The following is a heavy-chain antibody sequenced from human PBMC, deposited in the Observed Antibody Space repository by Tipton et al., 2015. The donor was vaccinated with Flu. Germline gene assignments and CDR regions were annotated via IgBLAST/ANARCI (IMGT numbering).Heavy chain of an antibody. V-gene: IGHV1-18*04. CDR1: GFSFTGHG. J-gene: IGHJ3*01. CDR3: ARAGPVVVIPSDAFDV. CDR2: VSGSNGNS. D-gene: IGHD3-22*01. Sequence: QLVQSGAEMKKPGASVKVSCKVSGFSFTGHGISWVRQAPGQGLEWMGWVSGSNGNSNYAQRFQDRVTMTTDASTSIAYMEIRSLRSDDTAVYYCARAGPVVVIPSDAFDVWGQGTIVTVSS.